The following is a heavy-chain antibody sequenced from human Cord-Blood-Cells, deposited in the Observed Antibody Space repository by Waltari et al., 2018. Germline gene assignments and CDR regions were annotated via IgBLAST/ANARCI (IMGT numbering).Heavy chain of an antibody. CDR3: ARAEFSSGWYFDY. V-gene: IGHV3-53*01. Sequence: EVQLVESGGGLIQPGGSLRLSCAASGFTVSSHYMTWVRHAPGKGLEWVSVIYSGGSTYYADSVKGRFTISRDNSKNTLYLQMNSLRAEDTAVYYCARAEFSSGWYFDYWGQGTLVTVSS. J-gene: IGHJ4*02. CDR2: IYSGGST. D-gene: IGHD6-19*01. CDR1: GFTVSSHY.